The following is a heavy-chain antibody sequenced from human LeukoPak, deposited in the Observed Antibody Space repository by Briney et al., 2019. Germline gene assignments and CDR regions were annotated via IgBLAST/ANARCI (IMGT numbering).Heavy chain of an antibody. D-gene: IGHD2-15*01. J-gene: IGHJ3*02. V-gene: IGHV1-8*03. CDR2: MNPNSGNT. CDR3: ARGRDCSGGSCYDAFDI. Sequence: ASVKVSCKASGYTFTSYDINWVRQATGQGLEWMGWMNPNSGNTGYAQKFQGRVTITRNTSISTAYMELSSLRSEDTAVYYCARGRDCSGGSCYDAFDIWGQGTMVPVSS. CDR1: GYTFTSYD.